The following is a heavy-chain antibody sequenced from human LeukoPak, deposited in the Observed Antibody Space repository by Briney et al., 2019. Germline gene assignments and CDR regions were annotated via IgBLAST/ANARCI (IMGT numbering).Heavy chain of an antibody. Sequence: SETLSLTCTVSGDSISGSTYYWCWIRQPPGKGLEWIGSIHYSGSTQYNPSLKSRVTISVDTSKNQFSLKLSSVTAADTAVYYCARDPWAVAGTIVYWGQGTLVTVSS. CDR1: GDSISGSTYY. D-gene: IGHD6-19*01. V-gene: IGHV4-39*07. J-gene: IGHJ4*02. CDR3: ARDPWAVAGTIVY. CDR2: IHYSGST.